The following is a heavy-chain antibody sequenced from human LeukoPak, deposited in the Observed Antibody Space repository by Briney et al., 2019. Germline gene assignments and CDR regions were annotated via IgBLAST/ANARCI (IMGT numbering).Heavy chain of an antibody. CDR2: IYYSGST. CDR1: GGSISSSSYY. Sequence: PSETLSLTCTVSGGSISSSSYYWGWIRQPPGKGLEWIGSIYYSGSTYYNPSLKSRVTISVDTSKNQFSLKLSSVTAADTAVYYCARFDGAGFGEFTFDYWGQGTLVTVSS. V-gene: IGHV4-39*07. J-gene: IGHJ4*02. CDR3: ARFDGAGFGEFTFDY. D-gene: IGHD3-10*01.